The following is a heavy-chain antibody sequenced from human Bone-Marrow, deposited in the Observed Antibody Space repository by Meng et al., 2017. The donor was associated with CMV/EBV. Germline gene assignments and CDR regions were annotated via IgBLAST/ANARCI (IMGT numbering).Heavy chain of an antibody. CDR2: ISTYNGNT. Sequence: ASVKVSCKASGYTFTSYGISWVRQAPGQGPEWMGWISTYNGNTNYAQKLQGRVTMTTDTSTSTAHMELRSLRSDNAAVYYCARDHIRVEWFGDYGMDLWGQGTTVTVSS. V-gene: IGHV1-18*01. D-gene: IGHD3-10*01. CDR1: GYTFTSYG. J-gene: IGHJ6*02. CDR3: ARDHIRVEWFGDYGMDL.